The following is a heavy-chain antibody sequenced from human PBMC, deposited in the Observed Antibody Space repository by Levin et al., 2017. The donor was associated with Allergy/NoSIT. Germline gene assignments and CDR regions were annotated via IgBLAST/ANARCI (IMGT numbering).Heavy chain of an antibody. CDR3: ARDEMVHEIQYYYGMDV. V-gene: IGHV4-39*07. CDR1: GGSISTSSYY. J-gene: IGHJ6*02. Sequence: SETLSLTCTVSGGSISTSSYYWGWIRQPPGKGLEWIGNIYYSGSTYYNPSLKSRVTISVDTSKNQFSLKVTSLTAADTAVYYCARDEMVHEIQYYYGMDVWGQGTTVTVSS. D-gene: IGHD2-8*01. CDR2: IYYSGST.